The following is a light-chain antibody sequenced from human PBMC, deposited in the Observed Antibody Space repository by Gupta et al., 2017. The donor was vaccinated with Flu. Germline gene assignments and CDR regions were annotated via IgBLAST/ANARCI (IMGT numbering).Light chain of an antibody. CDR3: CSYAGSYTWV. V-gene: IGLV2-11*01. J-gene: IGLJ3*02. Sequence: QSALTQPRSVSGSPGQSVTISCTGTSSDVGGYYYVSCYQQHPGKPPKLMIYDVSKRPAGVPDRFSGSKAGNTASLTISGHQAEDEADYYCCSYAGSYTWVFGGGTKLTVL. CDR1: SSDVGGYYY. CDR2: DVS.